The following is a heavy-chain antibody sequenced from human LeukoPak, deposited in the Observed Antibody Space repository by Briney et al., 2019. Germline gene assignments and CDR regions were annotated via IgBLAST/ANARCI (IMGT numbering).Heavy chain of an antibody. V-gene: IGHV1-69*06. CDR2: IIPIFGTA. Sequence: ASVKVSCKASGGTFSSYAISWVRQAPGQGLEWMGGIIPIFGTANYAQKFQGRVTITADKSTSTAYMELSSLRSEDTAVYYCAVGGSGNWFDPWGQGTLVTVSS. CDR1: GGTFSSYA. D-gene: IGHD3-10*01. J-gene: IGHJ5*02. CDR3: AVGGSGNWFDP.